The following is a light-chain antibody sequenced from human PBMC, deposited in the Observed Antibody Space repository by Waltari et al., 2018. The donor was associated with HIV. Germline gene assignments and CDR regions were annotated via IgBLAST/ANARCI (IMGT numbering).Light chain of an antibody. V-gene: IGLV7-46*01. J-gene: IGLJ3*02. CDR1: TGSVSRTHD. Sequence: QVVVTQEPSLSVSPGGTVTVTCSSVTGSVSRTHDAHWLQLQPGQPPLTLFYDTEKRHPWTAGRFAGSLIGGRAALMLAGALPEDEADYYCLLSYSGVRVFGGGTKLTV. CDR2: DTE. CDR3: LLSYSGVRV.